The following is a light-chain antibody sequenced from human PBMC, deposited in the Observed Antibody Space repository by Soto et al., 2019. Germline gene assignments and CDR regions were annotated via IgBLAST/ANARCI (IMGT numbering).Light chain of an antibody. V-gene: IGLV2-14*01. CDR3: SSYTSSSTLNYV. CDR1: ISDVGGYNY. J-gene: IGLJ1*01. CDR2: DVS. Sequence: QSVLTQPASVSGSPGQSITISCTGTISDVGGYNYVSWYQQHPGKAPKLMIYDVSNRPSGVSNRFSGSKSGNTASLTISGLQAEDEADYYCSSYTSSSTLNYVFGTGTKVTVL.